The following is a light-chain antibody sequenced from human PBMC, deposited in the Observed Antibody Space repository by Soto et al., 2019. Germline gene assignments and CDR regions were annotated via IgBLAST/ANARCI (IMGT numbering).Light chain of an antibody. CDR2: AAS. V-gene: IGKV1-17*01. CDR3: LQHNTYPQT. J-gene: IGKJ1*01. CDR1: QGIGNG. Sequence: DIQMTQSPSSLSASVGDRVTITCRASQGIGNGLGWYQQKPGKAPKRLIYAASSLEGGDPSRFSGSGSGTEFTLTINSRQPEDFATYYCLQHNTYPQTLGQGTKVEIK.